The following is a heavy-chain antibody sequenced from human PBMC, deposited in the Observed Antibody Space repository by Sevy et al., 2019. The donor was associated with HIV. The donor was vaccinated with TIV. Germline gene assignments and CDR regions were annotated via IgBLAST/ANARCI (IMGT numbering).Heavy chain of an antibody. D-gene: IGHD6-13*01. CDR3: ARDGGYSIMRYPLD. J-gene: IGHJ4*01. CDR1: GFAFSSHA. V-gene: IGHV3-30-3*01. Sequence: GGSLRLSCAASGFAFSSHAMHWVRQAPGKGLEWVAVISYDGTETFYAASVEGRFTISRDNSKNMLSLQINSLRPEDTAVYFCARDGGYSIMRYPLDWGHGTLVTVSS. CDR2: ISYDGTET.